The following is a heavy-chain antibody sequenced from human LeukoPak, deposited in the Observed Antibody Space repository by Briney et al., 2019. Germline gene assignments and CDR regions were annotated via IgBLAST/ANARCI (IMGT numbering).Heavy chain of an antibody. D-gene: IGHD5-18*01. CDR1: GYTFTSYG. CDR2: IIPIFGTA. CDR3: ARGGYSFEYYYYMDV. Sequence: ASVKVSCKASGYTFTSYGISWVRQAPGQGLEWMGGIIPIFGTANYAQKFQGRVTITADESTSTAYMELSSLRSEDTAVYYCARGGYSFEYYYYMDVWGKGTTVTVSS. J-gene: IGHJ6*03. V-gene: IGHV1-69*13.